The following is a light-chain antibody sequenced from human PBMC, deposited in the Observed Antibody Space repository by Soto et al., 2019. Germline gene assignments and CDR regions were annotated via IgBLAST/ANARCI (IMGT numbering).Light chain of an antibody. CDR2: DTS. V-gene: IGKV3-15*01. Sequence: EIVMTQSPATLSVSPGESATLSCRSSQSIRNSLAWYQQKPGQAPRLLFSDTSSRASTVPARFSGSGSGTEFSLAISNLQSDDFAVYYCHQYNGYPLTFGQGTRLEIK. CDR1: QSIRNS. J-gene: IGKJ5*01. CDR3: HQYNGYPLT.